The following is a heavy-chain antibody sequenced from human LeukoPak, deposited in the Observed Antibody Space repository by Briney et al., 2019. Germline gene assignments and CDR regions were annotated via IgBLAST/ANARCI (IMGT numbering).Heavy chain of an antibody. V-gene: IGHV3-21*01. J-gene: IGHJ6*03. CDR3: ASIAARPMDV. CDR1: GFTFSSYS. CDR2: ISSSSSYI. Sequence: GGSLRLSCAASGFTFSSYSMNWVRQAPGKWLEWVSSISSSSSYIYYADSVKGRFTISRDNAKNSLYLQMNSLRAEDTAVYYCASIAARPMDVWGKGTTVTVSS. D-gene: IGHD6-6*01.